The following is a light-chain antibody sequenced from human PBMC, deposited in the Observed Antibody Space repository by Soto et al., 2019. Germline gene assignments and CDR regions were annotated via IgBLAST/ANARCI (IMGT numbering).Light chain of an antibody. CDR2: DAS. J-gene: IGKJ3*01. Sequence: EIVLTQSPDTVSLSPGERATLSCRASQRIGSYLVWYQQKPGQAPRLLMYDASKRAPGIPARFGGSGSGTDVTLTISSLEAEDFAVYYCQQRSNSPFTFGPGTKVDMK. CDR3: QQRSNSPFT. CDR1: QRIGSY. V-gene: IGKV3-11*01.